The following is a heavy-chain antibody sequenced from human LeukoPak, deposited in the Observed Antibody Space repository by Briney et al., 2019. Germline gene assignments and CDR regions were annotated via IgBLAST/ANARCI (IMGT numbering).Heavy chain of an antibody. Sequence: PGASVKVSCKASGYTFTSYGISWVRQAPGQGLEWMGWISAYNGNTNYAQKLQGRVTMTTDTSTSTAYMELRSLRSDDTAVYYCARDPRVVATKLSPFDYWGQGTLVTVSS. V-gene: IGHV1-18*01. CDR2: ISAYNGNT. J-gene: IGHJ4*02. CDR1: GYTFTSYG. CDR3: ARDPRVVATKLSPFDY. D-gene: IGHD5-12*01.